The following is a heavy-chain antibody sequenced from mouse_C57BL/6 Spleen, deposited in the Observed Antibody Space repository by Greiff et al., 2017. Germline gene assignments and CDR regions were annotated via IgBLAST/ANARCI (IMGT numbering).Heavy chain of an antibody. CDR2: IRNKANNHAT. Sequence: EVQVVESGRGLVQPGGSMKLSCAASGFSFSDAWMDWVRQSPEKGLEWVAEIRNKANNHATYYAESVKGRFTISRDASKSSVYLQMNSLRSEDTGIYYCTLSYYGTTGFDYWGQGTLVTVSA. D-gene: IGHD2-1*01. J-gene: IGHJ3*01. V-gene: IGHV6-6*01. CDR1: GFSFSDAW. CDR3: TLSYYGTTGFDY.